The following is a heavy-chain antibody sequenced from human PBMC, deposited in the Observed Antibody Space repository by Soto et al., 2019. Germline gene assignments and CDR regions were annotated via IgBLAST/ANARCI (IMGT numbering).Heavy chain of an antibody. CDR2: ISDSGGRT. Sequence: GGSLRFSCATSGFTFSTYAMSWVRQAPGKGLEWVSAISDSGGRTYYADSVQGRFTISRDNSKNTLFLQMGSLRAEDTAIYYCATRSYNGAGHPHAEEYFWAQGTSDIVSS. V-gene: IGHV3-23*01. CDR3: ATRSYNGAGHPHAEEYF. D-gene: IGHD2-8*01. CDR1: GFTFSTYA. J-gene: IGHJ6*01.